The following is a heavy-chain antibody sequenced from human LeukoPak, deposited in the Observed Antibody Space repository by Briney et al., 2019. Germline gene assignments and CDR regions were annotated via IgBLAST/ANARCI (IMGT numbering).Heavy chain of an antibody. J-gene: IGHJ3*02. CDR1: GFTLSSYS. CDR3: AKHRALTGYDAFDI. V-gene: IGHV3-48*01. Sequence: HPGGSLRLSRAASGFTLSSYSMNWVREAPGKGLEGGSYISSSSSTIYYAESVKGRFTISRDNAKNSLHLQKKSLRAEDTAEYYCAKHRALTGYDAFDIWGQGTMVTVSS. CDR2: ISSSSSTI. D-gene: IGHD3-9*01.